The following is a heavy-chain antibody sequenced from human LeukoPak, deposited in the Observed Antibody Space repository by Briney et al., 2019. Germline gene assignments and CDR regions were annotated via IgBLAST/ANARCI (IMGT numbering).Heavy chain of an antibody. V-gene: IGHV3-53*01. CDR3: ASDHYHLLTGYTPLGY. CDR2: IYSGGST. D-gene: IGHD3-9*01. CDR1: GFTVSSNY. Sequence: GGSLSLSCAASGFTVSSNYMSWVRQAPGKGLEWVSVIYSGGSTYYADSVKGRFTISRDNSKNTLYLQMNSLRAEDTAVYYCASDHYHLLTGYTPLGYWGQGTLVTVSS. J-gene: IGHJ4*02.